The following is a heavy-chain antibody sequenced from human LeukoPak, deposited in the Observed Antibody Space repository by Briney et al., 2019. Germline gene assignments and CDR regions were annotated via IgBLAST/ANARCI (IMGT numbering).Heavy chain of an antibody. CDR1: GDSVSSNSAA. J-gene: IGHJ5*02. V-gene: IGHV6-1*01. D-gene: IGHD6-13*01. Sequence: SQTLSLTCAISGDSVSSNSAAWNWFRQSPSRGLEWLGRTYYRSKWYNDYAVSVKSRITINPDTSKNQFSLQLNSVTPEDTAVYYCARGRSSWDNLQNWFDPWGQGTLVTVSS. CDR2: TYYRSKWYN. CDR3: ARGRSSWDNLQNWFDP.